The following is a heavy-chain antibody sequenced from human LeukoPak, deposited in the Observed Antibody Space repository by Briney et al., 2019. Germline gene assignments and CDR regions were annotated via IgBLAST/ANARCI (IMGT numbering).Heavy chain of an antibody. CDR2: IKQDGSEK. Sequence: GGSLRLSCAACGFSFSRYWMSWVRQAPGKGLEWVANIKQDGSEKNYVESVKGRFTISRDNAKNSLYLQTNSLRAEDTAVYYCARAGQEWFGELGFDQWGQGTLVTVSS. D-gene: IGHD3-10*01. V-gene: IGHV3-7*01. CDR1: GFSFSRYW. CDR3: ARAGQEWFGELGFDQ. J-gene: IGHJ4*02.